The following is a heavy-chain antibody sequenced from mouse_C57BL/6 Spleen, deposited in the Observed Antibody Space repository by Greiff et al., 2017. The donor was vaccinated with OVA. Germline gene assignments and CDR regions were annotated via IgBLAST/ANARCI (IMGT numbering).Heavy chain of an antibody. V-gene: IGHV1-78*01. CDR3: ARGELRRGYAMDY. CDR1: GYTFTDHT. D-gene: IGHD2-4*01. Sequence: VQRVESDAELVKPGASVKISCKVSGYTFTDHTIHWMKQRPEQGLEWIGYIYPRDGSTKYNEKFKGKATLTADKSSSTAYMQLNSLTSEDSAVYFCARGELRRGYAMDYWGQGTSVTVSS. CDR2: IYPRDGST. J-gene: IGHJ4*01.